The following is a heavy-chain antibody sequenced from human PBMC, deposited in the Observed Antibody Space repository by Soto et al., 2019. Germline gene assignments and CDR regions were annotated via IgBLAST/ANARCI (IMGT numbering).Heavy chain of an antibody. CDR3: ARDGPHISIFGYGDY. J-gene: IGHJ4*02. D-gene: IGHD3-3*01. V-gene: IGHV4-30-2*01. CDR2: IYHSGST. CDR1: GGSISSGGYS. Sequence: SETLSLTCAVSGGSISSGGYSWSWIRQPPGKGLEWIGYIYHSGSTYYNPSLKGRFTISRDNFKNSLYLQMSSLRADDTAVYYCARDGPHISIFGYGDYWGQGNLVTVSS.